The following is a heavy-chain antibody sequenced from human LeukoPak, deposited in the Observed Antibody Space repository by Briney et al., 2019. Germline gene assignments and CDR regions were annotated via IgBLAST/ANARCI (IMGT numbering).Heavy chain of an antibody. Sequence: GGSLRLSCAASGFTFSTYAMTWVRQAPGKGLEWISTFGSTGGRTFYADPVKGRFTISRDNSKNTLYLQMNSLRAEDTAVYYCAKGAAQPAPYYYYGMDVWGQGTTVTVSS. D-gene: IGHD2-15*01. J-gene: IGHJ6*02. CDR2: FGSTGGRT. CDR1: GFTFSTYA. CDR3: AKGAAQPAPYYYYGMDV. V-gene: IGHV3-23*01.